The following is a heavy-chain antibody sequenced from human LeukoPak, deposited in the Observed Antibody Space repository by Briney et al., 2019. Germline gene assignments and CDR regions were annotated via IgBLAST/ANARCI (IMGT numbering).Heavy chain of an antibody. J-gene: IGHJ5*02. CDR3: ARGGPRGGVVPAAILHWFDP. D-gene: IGHD2-2*02. CDR2: INHSGST. Sequence: PSETLSLTCAVYGGSFSNYYWSWIRQPPGKGLEWIGEINHSGSTNYNPSLKSRVTISVDTSKNQFSLKLSSVTAADTAVYYCARGGPRGGVVPAAILHWFDPWGQGTLVTVSS. V-gene: IGHV4-34*01. CDR1: GGSFSNYY.